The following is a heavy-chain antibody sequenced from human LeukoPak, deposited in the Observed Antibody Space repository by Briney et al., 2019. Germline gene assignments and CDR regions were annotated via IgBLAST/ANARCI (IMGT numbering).Heavy chain of an antibody. CDR3: ASASSHRIAAGGDY. D-gene: IGHD6-13*01. V-gene: IGHV3-74*01. J-gene: IGHJ4*02. Sequence: GGSLRLSCAACGFTFRNYWMHWVRQAPGKGLVGVSRINSEESSRNYAGSVKGRFTISRDNAKNTLYLQMNSLRAEDTAVYYCASASSHRIAAGGDYCGQGTVVTVSS. CDR1: GFTFRNYW. CDR2: INSEESSR.